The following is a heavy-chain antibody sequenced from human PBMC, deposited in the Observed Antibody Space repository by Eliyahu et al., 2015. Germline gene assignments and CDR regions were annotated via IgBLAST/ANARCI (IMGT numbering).Heavy chain of an antibody. Sequence: QVQLVESGGGLVKPGGSLRLSCAASGFTFSDNYMSWVRQAPGKGLEWVSSIGRSGESIKYADSVRGRFTISRDNAKNSLFLQVNSLRAEDTAVYYCARGLRYRNYLYFESWGQGTLVTVSS. J-gene: IGHJ4*02. CDR1: GFTFSDNY. D-gene: IGHD3-16*02. V-gene: IGHV3-11*01. CDR2: IGRSGESI. CDR3: ARGLRYRNYLYFES.